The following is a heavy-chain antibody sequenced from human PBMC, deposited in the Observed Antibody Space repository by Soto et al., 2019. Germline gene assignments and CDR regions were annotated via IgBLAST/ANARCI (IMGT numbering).Heavy chain of an antibody. J-gene: IGHJ4*02. CDR2: ISAYNGNT. V-gene: IGHV1-18*01. CDR3: ASPAEGATLDY. CDR1: GYTFTSYG. Sequence: GASVKVSCKASGYTFTSYGITWVRQAPGQGLEWMGWISAYNGNTNYAQKLQGRVTMTTDTSTSTAYMELRSLRSEDTAVYYCASPAEGATLDYWGQGTLVTVSS. D-gene: IGHD1-26*01.